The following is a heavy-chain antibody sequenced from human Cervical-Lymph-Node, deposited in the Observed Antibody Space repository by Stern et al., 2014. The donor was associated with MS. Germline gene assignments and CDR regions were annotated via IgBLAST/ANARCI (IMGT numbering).Heavy chain of an antibody. Sequence: QLVESGGGLVQPGWSLRLSCAASGFTFDDYAMHWVRQVPGKGLEWDSGIFPNFENIGYVDAVKGRFTISRDNAKNSLYLQMDSLKTEDTALYYCVKESSGRGGDFDYWGQGILVTVSS. CDR3: VKESSGRGGDFDY. D-gene: IGHD6-19*01. CDR1: GFTFDDYA. V-gene: IGHV3-9*01. CDR2: IFPNFENI. J-gene: IGHJ4*02.